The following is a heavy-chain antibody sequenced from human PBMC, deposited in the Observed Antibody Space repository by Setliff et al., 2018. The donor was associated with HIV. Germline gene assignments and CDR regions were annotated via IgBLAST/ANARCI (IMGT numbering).Heavy chain of an antibody. J-gene: IGHJ3*02. V-gene: IGHV4-61*09. CDR3: AKTSVGATGLYAFDI. D-gene: IGHD1-26*01. CDR2: IYSSGST. Sequence: SETLSLTCTVSGGSISSGSYYWTWIRQPAGKGLEWIGHIYSSGSTNYNPSLKSRVTISLDTSKNQFSLRLTSMTAADTAVYYCAKTSVGATGLYAFDIWGQGTMVTVSS. CDR1: GGSISSGSYY.